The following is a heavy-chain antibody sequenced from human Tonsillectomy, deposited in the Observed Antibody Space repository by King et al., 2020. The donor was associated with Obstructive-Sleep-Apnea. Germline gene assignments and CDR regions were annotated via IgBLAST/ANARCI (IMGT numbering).Heavy chain of an antibody. CDR3: ARRDGDGYNLRYYYGMDV. V-gene: IGHV4-39*01. Sequence: QLQESGPGLVKPSETLSLTCTVSGGSISSSSYYWGWIRQPPGKGLEWIGSIYYSGSTYYNPSLKSRVTISVDTSKNQFSLKLSSVTAADTAVYYCARRDGDGYNLRYYYGMDVWGQGTTVTVSS. D-gene: IGHD5-24*01. J-gene: IGHJ6*02. CDR1: GGSISSSSYY. CDR2: IYYSGST.